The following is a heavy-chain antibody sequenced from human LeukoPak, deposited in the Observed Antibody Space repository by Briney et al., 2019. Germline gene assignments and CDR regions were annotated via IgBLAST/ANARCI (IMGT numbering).Heavy chain of an antibody. Sequence: PSETLSLTCTVSGGSISSYYWSWVRQPPGKGLEWIGYIYYSGSTNYNPSLKSRVTISVDTSKNQFSLKLSSVTAADTAVYYCARFSSSGWWFDYWGQGTLVTVSS. CDR3: ARFSSSGWWFDY. CDR1: GGSISSYY. J-gene: IGHJ4*02. V-gene: IGHV4-59*01. CDR2: IYYSGST. D-gene: IGHD6-19*01.